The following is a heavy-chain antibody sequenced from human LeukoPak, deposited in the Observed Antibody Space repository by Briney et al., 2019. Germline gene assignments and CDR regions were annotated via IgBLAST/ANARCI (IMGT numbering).Heavy chain of an antibody. V-gene: IGHV4-59*01. D-gene: IGHD6-19*01. J-gene: IGHJ3*02. Sequence: PSETLSLTCTVSGGSISSYYWSWLRQPPGKGLEWIGYIYYSGSTNYNPSLKSRVTISVDTSKNQFSLKLSSVTAADTAVYYCAIGWGFIAVTQGAFDIWGQGTMVTVSS. CDR1: GGSISSYY. CDR3: AIGWGFIAVTQGAFDI. CDR2: IYYSGST.